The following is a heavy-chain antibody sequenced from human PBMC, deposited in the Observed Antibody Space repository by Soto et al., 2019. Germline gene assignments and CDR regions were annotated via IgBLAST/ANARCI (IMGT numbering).Heavy chain of an antibody. CDR3: ASLPTDCGGDCYSSQDAFDI. D-gene: IGHD2-21*01. J-gene: IGHJ3*02. CDR1: GFTFSSYS. Sequence: GGSLRLSCAASGFTFSSYSMNWVRQAPGKGLEWVSSISSSSSYIYYADSVKGRFTISRDNAKNSLYLQMNSLRAEDTAVYYCASLPTDCGGDCYSSQDAFDIWGQGTMVTVSS. CDR2: ISSSSSYI. V-gene: IGHV3-21*01.